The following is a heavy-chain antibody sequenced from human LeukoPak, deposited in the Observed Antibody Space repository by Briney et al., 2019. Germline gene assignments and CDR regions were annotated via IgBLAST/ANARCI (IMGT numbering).Heavy chain of an antibody. CDR2: ISWDGGST. Sequence: GGSLRLSCAASGFTFDDYAMHWVRQAPGKGLEWVSLISWDGGSTYYADSVKGRFTISRDNAQNSLYLLMNSLRAEDTAVYYCTRVFENAWGQGTLVTVSS. J-gene: IGHJ5*02. D-gene: IGHD3-9*01. CDR1: GFTFDDYA. CDR3: TRVFENA. V-gene: IGHV3-43D*03.